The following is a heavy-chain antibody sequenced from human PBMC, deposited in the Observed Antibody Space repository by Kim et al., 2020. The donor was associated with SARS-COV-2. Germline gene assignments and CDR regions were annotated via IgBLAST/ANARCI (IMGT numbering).Heavy chain of an antibody. D-gene: IGHD3-10*01. J-gene: IGHJ3*01. CDR1: GFAFSNYW. Sequence: GGSLRLSCEASGFAFSNYWMHWVRQVPGKGLEWVSLINSDDVNTEYADSVKGRFTISRDNAKNTLYLQMNSLTVEDTAVYYCARDRGFQCGALCSLDV. CDR3: ARDRGFQCGALCSLDV. V-gene: IGHV3-74*01. CDR2: INSDDVNT.